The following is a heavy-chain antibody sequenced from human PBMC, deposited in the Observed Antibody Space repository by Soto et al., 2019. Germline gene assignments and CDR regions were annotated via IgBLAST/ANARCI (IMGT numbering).Heavy chain of an antibody. CDR2: FDPEDGET. V-gene: IGHV1-24*01. D-gene: IGHD6-13*01. J-gene: IGHJ4*02. CDR1: GYTLTELS. CDR3: ARDLGEQQLAFDFDY. Sequence: GASVKVSCKVSGYTLTELSMHWVRQAPGKGLEWKGGFDPEDGETIYAQKFQGRVTMTEDTSTDTAYMELSSLRSEDTAVYYCARDLGEQQLAFDFDYWGQGTLVTVSS.